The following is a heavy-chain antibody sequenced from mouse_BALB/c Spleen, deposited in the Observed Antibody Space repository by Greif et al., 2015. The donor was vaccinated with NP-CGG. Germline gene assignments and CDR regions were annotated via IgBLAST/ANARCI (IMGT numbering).Heavy chain of an antibody. J-gene: IGHJ1*01. D-gene: IGHD4-1*01. Sequence: VKLVESGPGLVAPSQSLSITCTVSGFPLTGYSVNWVRQPPGKGLEWLGMIWGDGSTDYNSALKSRLSISKDNSKSQVFLKMNSLQTDDTARYYCARETGTGYFDVWGAGTTVTVSS. V-gene: IGHV2-6-7*01. CDR1: GFPLTGYS. CDR3: ARETGTGYFDV. CDR2: IWGDGST.